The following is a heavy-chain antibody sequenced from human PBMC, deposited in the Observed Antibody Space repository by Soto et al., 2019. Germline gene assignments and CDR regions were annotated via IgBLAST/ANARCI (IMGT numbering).Heavy chain of an antibody. J-gene: IGHJ4*02. D-gene: IGHD4-17*01. V-gene: IGHV3-23*01. Sequence: LRLSCAASGFTFSSYAMTWVRQSPGKGLEWVSGVSGTGGSAYYADSVKGRFTISRDKSTNTLYLHMNSLRAEDTAVYYCARGSAYSDYDLEYWGQGTLVTVSS. CDR1: GFTFSSYA. CDR3: ARGSAYSDYDLEY. CDR2: VSGTGGSA.